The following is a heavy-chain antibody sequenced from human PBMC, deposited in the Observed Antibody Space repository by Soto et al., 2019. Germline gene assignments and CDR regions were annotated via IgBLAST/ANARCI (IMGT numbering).Heavy chain of an antibody. Sequence: SETLSLTCTVSGGSISSSSYYWGWIRQPPGKGLEWIGSIYYSGSTYYNPSLKSRVTISVDTSKNQFSLKLSSVTAADTAVYYCARHPLLHLGLFDYWGQGTLVTVSS. CDR1: GGSISSSSYY. CDR2: IYYSGST. D-gene: IGHD3-3*02. CDR3: ARHPLLHLGLFDY. J-gene: IGHJ4*02. V-gene: IGHV4-39*01.